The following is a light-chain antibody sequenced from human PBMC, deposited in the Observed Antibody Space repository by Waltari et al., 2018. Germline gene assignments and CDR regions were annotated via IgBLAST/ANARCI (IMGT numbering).Light chain of an antibody. CDR2: AAS. CDR1: QSISSY. J-gene: IGKJ5*01. CDR3: QQSYSTPSIT. Sequence: DLQMTQSPSSLSASVGARVKINCRASQSISSYLNCYQQKTGKAPKLLIYAASSLQSGGPSRFSGSGSGTDFTLTISSLQPEDFATYYCQQSYSTPSITFGQGTRLEIK. V-gene: IGKV1-39*01.